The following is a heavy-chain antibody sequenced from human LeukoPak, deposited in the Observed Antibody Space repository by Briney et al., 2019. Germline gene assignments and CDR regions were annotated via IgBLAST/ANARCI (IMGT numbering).Heavy chain of an antibody. CDR1: GFTFSSYA. CDR3: ARDSTYYYDSGSSGPHYFDF. D-gene: IGHD3-10*01. J-gene: IGHJ4*02. Sequence: QPGRSLRPSCAASGFTFSSYAMHWVRQAPGKGLEWVALISYHGDITYYADSVKGRLTLSRDNSKTTLFLQLNSLRAEDTAVYYCARDSTYYYDSGSSGPHYFDFWGQGTLVTVSS. CDR2: ISYHGDIT. V-gene: IGHV3-30*01.